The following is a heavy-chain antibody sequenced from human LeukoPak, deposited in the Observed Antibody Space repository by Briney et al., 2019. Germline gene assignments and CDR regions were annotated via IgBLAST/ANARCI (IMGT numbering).Heavy chain of an antibody. CDR1: GYTFTTYG. Sequence: ASVKVSCKASGYTFTTYGITWVRQAPGQGFEWMGWISGYNGNTNYAEKFQGRVTMTTDTSTSTAYMELRSLRSDDTAVYYCARESRGYRYGYFYYYDMDVWGQGTTVTVSS. V-gene: IGHV1-18*01. CDR3: ARESRGYRYGYFYYYDMDV. D-gene: IGHD5-18*01. CDR2: ISGYNGNT. J-gene: IGHJ6*02.